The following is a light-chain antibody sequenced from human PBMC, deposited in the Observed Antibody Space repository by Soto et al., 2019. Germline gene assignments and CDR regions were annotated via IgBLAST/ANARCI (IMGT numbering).Light chain of an antibody. CDR3: MQALQAPRG. CDR2: LSS. Sequence: DIVLTQSPLSLAVTPGEPASIACRSSQSLLKINEYNYLDWYLQKPGQSPQLLIFLSSNRASGVPDKFSGSGSGTDFTLKLSRVEAEDVGVYYCMQALQAPRGFGQGNRLEIK. V-gene: IGKV2-28*01. CDR1: QSLLKINEYNY. J-gene: IGKJ2*03.